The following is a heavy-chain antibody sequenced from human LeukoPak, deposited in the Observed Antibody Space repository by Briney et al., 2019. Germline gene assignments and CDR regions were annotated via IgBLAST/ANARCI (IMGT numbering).Heavy chain of an antibody. CDR3: ARGGSTSRNSPGQRHYYYYYMDV. J-gene: IGHJ6*03. V-gene: IGHV1-69*13. D-gene: IGHD2-2*01. CDR1: GGTFSSYA. CDR2: IIPIFGTA. Sequence: ASVKVSCKASGGTFSSYAISWVRQAPGQGLEWMGGIIPIFGTANYAQKFQGRVTITADESTSTAYMELSSLRSEDTAVYYCARGGSTSRNSPGQRHYYYYYMDVWGKGTTVTVSS.